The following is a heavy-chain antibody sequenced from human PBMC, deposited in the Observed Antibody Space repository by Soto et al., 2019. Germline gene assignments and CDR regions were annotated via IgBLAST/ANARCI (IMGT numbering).Heavy chain of an antibody. J-gene: IGHJ6*03. CDR1: GYTFTSYG. CDR2: ISAYNGNT. V-gene: IGHV1-18*01. Sequence: ASAKVSCKASGYTFTSYGISWVRQAPGQGLEWMGWISAYNGNTNYAQKLQGRVTMTTDTSTSTAYMELRSLRSDDTAVYYCARVVFRPRVTTKYYYYMDVWGKGTTVTVSS. CDR3: ARVVFRPRVTTKYYYYMDV. D-gene: IGHD4-17*01.